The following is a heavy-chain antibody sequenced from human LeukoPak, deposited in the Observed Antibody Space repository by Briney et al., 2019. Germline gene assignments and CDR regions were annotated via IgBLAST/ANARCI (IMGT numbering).Heavy chain of an antibody. CDR2: TSSSSSYI. CDR3: ARGRDGSQSPIDD. D-gene: IGHD5-24*01. J-gene: IGHJ4*02. CDR1: GFTFSDHY. Sequence: GGSLRLSCAASGFTFSDHYMNWVRQAPGKGLEWVSSTSSSSSYIYYADSVKGRFTISRDNAKNSLYLQMNSLRAEDTAVYYCARGRDGSQSPIDDWGQGTLVTVSS. V-gene: IGHV3-21*01.